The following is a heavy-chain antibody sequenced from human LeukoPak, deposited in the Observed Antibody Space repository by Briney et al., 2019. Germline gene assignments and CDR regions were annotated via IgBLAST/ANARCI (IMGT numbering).Heavy chain of an antibody. J-gene: IGHJ4*02. CDR3: ARGDRRYFDWSPCPPENELSY. D-gene: IGHD3-9*01. CDR1: GGTFSSYA. Sequence: SVKVSCKASGGTFSSYAISWVRQAPGQGLEWMGGIIPIFGTANYAQKFQGRVTITADESTSTAYMELSSLRSEDTAVYYCARGDRRYFDWSPCPPENELSYWGQGTLVTVSS. V-gene: IGHV1-69*13. CDR2: IIPIFGTA.